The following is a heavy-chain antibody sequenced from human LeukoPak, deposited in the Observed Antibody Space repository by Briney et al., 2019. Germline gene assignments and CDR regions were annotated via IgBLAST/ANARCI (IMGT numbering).Heavy chain of an antibody. Sequence: GGSLRLSCAASGFTFSSYVMSWVRQAPGKGLEWVAGIHGSGGSTFYADSVKGRFTISRDNSKNTLYLQMNSLRAEDTAVYYCAKVADAAILNFFDYWGQGTLVTVSS. J-gene: IGHJ4*02. V-gene: IGHV3-23*01. CDR2: IHGSGGST. CDR1: GFTFSSYV. D-gene: IGHD2-2*02. CDR3: AKVADAAILNFFDY.